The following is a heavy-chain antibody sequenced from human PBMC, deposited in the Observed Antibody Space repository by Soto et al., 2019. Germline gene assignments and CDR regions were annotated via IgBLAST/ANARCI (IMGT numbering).Heavy chain of an antibody. D-gene: IGHD2-15*01. Sequence: RLLESGGGLIQPGGSLRLSCSASGFTFRSYAMSWVRLAPGKGLEWVSGISGSGGSTYYADAVQGRFTISRDNSKNILYLQMNSLRAEDTAVYYCAKDYEEVVVAAGFDPWGQGTLVTVSS. CDR2: ISGSGGST. J-gene: IGHJ5*02. CDR1: GFTFRSYA. V-gene: IGHV3-23*01. CDR3: AKDYEEVVVAAGFDP.